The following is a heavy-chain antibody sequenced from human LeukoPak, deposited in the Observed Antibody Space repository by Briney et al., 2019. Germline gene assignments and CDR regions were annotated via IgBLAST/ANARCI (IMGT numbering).Heavy chain of an antibody. Sequence: GASVKVSCKASGYTFTGYYMHWVRQAPGQGLEWMGWINPNSGGTNYAQKFQSRVTMTRDTSISTAYMELSRLRSDDTAVYYCARDRVLRFLEWLGRYYYMDVWGKGTTVTVSS. CDR2: INPNSGGT. V-gene: IGHV1-2*02. CDR1: GYTFTGYY. J-gene: IGHJ6*03. CDR3: ARDRVLRFLEWLGRYYYMDV. D-gene: IGHD3-3*01.